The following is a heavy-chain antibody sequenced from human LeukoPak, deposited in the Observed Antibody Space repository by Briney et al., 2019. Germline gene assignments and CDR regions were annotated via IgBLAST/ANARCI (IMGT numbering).Heavy chain of an antibody. Sequence: EASVKVSCKASGYTFTSYYMHWVRQAPGQGLEWMGIINPSGGITNYAQKSQGRVTMTRDMSTSTVYMELSSLRSEDTAVYYCARVSVGATMLAYFDYWGQGTLVTVSS. J-gene: IGHJ4*02. D-gene: IGHD1-26*01. CDR3: ARVSVGATMLAYFDY. CDR1: GYTFTSYY. CDR2: INPSGGIT. V-gene: IGHV1-46*01.